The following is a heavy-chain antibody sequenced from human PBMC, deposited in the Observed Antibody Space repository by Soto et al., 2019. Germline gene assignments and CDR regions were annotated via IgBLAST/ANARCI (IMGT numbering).Heavy chain of an antibody. CDR2: IIPRSGTS. V-gene: IGHV1-69*13. Sequence: ASVKVSCKAPGDTFSTYTITWVRQAPGQGLEWMGGIIPRSGTSNYAQKFQGRVTITAAESTSTAYMELSSMRSADTAVYYCARGGLVLAPSTVISVHCYFAMDVWCQ. J-gene: IGHJ6*02. CDR1: GDTFSTYT. D-gene: IGHD3-3*02. CDR3: ARGGLVLAPSTVISVHCYFAMDV.